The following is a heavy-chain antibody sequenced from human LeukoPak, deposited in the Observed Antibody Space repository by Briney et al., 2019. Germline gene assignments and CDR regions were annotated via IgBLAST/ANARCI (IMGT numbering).Heavy chain of an antibody. Sequence: SETLSLTCTVSGGSISSYYWSWIRQPPGKGLEWIGYIYYSGSTNYNPSLKSRVTISVDTSKNQFSLKLSSVTAADTDVYYCAREAQDSSGWFVDYWGQGTLVTVSS. CDR3: AREAQDSSGWFVDY. J-gene: IGHJ4*02. CDR1: GGSISSYY. D-gene: IGHD6-19*01. CDR2: IYYSGST. V-gene: IGHV4-59*01.